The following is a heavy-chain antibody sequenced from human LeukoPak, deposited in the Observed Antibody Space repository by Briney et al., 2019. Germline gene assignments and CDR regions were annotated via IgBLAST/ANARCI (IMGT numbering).Heavy chain of an antibody. D-gene: IGHD3-10*01. Sequence: GASVKVSCKASGYSFTAYYMHWVRQAPGQGLGWGGWIDPNSGGPNFAQKFQGRVTMTTDTSISTAYMELSRLTSDDTAVYYCASKGASRNYYILNYWGQGALVTVSS. CDR3: ASKGASRNYYILNY. CDR1: GYSFTAYY. J-gene: IGHJ4*02. CDR2: IDPNSGGP. V-gene: IGHV1-2*02.